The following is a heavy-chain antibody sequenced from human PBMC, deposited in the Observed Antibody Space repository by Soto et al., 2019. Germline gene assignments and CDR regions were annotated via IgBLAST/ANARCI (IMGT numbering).Heavy chain of an antibody. CDR2: IKSKTDGGTT. CDR1: GFTFSNAW. D-gene: IGHD1-26*01. Sequence: EVQLVESGGGLVKPGGSLRLSCAASGFTFSNAWMSWVRQAPGKGLEWVGRIKSKTDGGTTDYAAPVKGRFTISRDNSKNTLYLQMNSLRAEDTAVYYCAKKSPRIYSGSYFRYDYWGQGTLVTVSS. V-gene: IGHV3-15*01. J-gene: IGHJ4*02. CDR3: AKKSPRIYSGSYFRYDY.